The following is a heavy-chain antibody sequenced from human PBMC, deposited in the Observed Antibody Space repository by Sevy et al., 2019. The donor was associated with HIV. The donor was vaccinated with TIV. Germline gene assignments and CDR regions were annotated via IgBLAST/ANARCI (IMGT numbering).Heavy chain of an antibody. V-gene: IGHV3-21*01. J-gene: IGHJ4*02. CDR3: ARGGLYYYDSSGGTDY. Sequence: GGSLRLSCAASGFTFSSYSMNWVRQAPGKGLEWVSSISSSSSYIYYADSVKGRFTISRDNAKNSLYLQMNSLRAEDTAVYYCARGGLYYYDSSGGTDYWAQGTLVTVSS. D-gene: IGHD3-22*01. CDR2: ISSSSSYI. CDR1: GFTFSSYS.